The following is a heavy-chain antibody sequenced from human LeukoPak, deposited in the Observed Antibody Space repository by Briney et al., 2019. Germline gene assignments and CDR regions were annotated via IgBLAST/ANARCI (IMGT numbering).Heavy chain of an antibody. V-gene: IGHV4-34*01. J-gene: IGHJ6*02. D-gene: IGHD2-21*01. Sequence: ASETLSLTCAVYGGSFSGYYWSWIRQPPGKGLEWIGEINHSGSTNYNPSLKSRVTISVDTSKNQFSLKLSSVTAADTAVYYCARGLEVVMEPYYYGMDVWGQGTTVTVSS. CDR1: GGSFSGYY. CDR3: ARGLEVVMEPYYYGMDV. CDR2: INHSGST.